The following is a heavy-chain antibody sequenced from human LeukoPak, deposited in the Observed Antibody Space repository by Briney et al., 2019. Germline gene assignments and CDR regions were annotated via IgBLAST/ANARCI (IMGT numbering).Heavy chain of an antibody. CDR1: GVSISSGGYY. CDR3: AREDIVVVPAAIRGGAFDI. Sequence: SETLSLTCTVSGVSISSGGYYWRWLRQHPGKGLEWIGYIYYSGSTYYNPSLKSRVTISVDTSKNQFSLKLSSVTAADTAVYYCAREDIVVVPAAIRGGAFDIWGQGTMVTVSS. V-gene: IGHV4-31*03. CDR2: IYYSGST. J-gene: IGHJ3*02. D-gene: IGHD2-2*02.